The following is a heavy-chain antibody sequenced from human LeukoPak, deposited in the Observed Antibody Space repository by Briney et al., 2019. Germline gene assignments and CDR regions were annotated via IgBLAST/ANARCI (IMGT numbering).Heavy chain of an antibody. CDR2: LYTGGST. CDR3: ASTRKFDY. V-gene: IGHV3-53*01. Sequence: GGSLRLSCAASGFTVSNNYMSWVRQAPGKGLEWVSVLYTGGSTYYADSVRGRFTISRDDAKNSLYLQMNSLRAEDTAVYYCASTRKFDYWGQGTLVTVSS. CDR1: GFTVSNNY. D-gene: IGHD1-26*01. J-gene: IGHJ4*02.